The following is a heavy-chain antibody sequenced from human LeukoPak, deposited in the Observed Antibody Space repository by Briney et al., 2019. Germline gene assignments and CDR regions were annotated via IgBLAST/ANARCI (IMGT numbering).Heavy chain of an antibody. CDR1: GFSLSTSGVG. V-gene: IGHV2-5*02. J-gene: IGHJ4*02. Sequence: SGPTLVNPTQTLTLTCTFSGFSLSTSGVGVGWIRQPPGKALEWLALIYWDDDKRYSPSLKSRLTITKDTSKNQVDLTMTNMDPVDTATYYCALGVRYFDWLLFDYWGQGTLVTVSS. CDR3: ALGVRYFDWLLFDY. D-gene: IGHD3-9*01. CDR2: IYWDDDK.